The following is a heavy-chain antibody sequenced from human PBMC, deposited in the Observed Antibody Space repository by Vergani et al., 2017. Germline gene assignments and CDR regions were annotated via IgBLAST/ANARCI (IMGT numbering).Heavy chain of an antibody. CDR1: GGTFSSYT. D-gene: IGHD1-7*01. CDR3: ARDLSPGRLELRVQERRLPYYMDV. V-gene: IGHV1-69*08. J-gene: IGHJ6*03. Sequence: QVQLVQSGAEVKKPGSSVKVSCKASGGTFSSYTISWVRQAPGQGLEWMGRIIPILGIANYAQKFQGRVTITADKSTSTAYMELSSLRSEDTAVYYCARDLSPGRLELRVQERRLPYYMDVWGKGTTVTVSS. CDR2: IIPILGIA.